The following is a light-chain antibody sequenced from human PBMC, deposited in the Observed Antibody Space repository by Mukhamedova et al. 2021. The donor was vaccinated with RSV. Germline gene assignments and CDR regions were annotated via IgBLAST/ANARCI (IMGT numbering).Light chain of an antibody. V-gene: IGKV1-12*01. Sequence: GKAPKPLIYAASSLQSGVPSRFSGRGSGTDFTLTISSLQPEDFATYYCQQANSFPYSFGQGTKLEIK. CDR2: AAS. J-gene: IGKJ2*03. CDR3: QQANSFPYS.